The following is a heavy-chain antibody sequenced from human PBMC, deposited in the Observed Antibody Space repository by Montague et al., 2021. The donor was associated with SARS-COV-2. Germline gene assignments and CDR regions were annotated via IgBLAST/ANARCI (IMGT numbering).Heavy chain of an antibody. CDR2: VHWRGQT. V-gene: IGHV4-39*01. CDR1: GGSVYSNADHLNSDY. CDR3: TGQRWRGRFDP. J-gene: IGHJ5*02. Sequence: SETLSLTCDVSGGSVYSNADHLNSDYWAWVRQSPWRGLEWIGSVHWRGQTLRNPSFRGRLTMSVDTSKNSVSLRLTSVTAADTAMYYCTGQRWRGRFDPWGLGTLVIVSS. D-gene: IGHD2-15*01.